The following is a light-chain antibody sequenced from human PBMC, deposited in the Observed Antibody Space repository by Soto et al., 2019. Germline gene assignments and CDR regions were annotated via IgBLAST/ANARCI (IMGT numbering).Light chain of an antibody. CDR2: DAS. CDR1: QSVSSSY. V-gene: IGKV3-20*01. Sequence: EIVLTQSPGTLSLSPGERATLSCRASQSVSSSYLAWYQQKPGQAPRLLIYDASSRATGIPDRFSGSGSGTDFTLTISRLEPEDFAVYYCQQYGSSPYTFGQETKLEIK. CDR3: QQYGSSPYT. J-gene: IGKJ2*01.